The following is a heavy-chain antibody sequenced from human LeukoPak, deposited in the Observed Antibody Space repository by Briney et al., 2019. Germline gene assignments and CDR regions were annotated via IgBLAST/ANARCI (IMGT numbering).Heavy chain of an antibody. D-gene: IGHD3-3*01. J-gene: IGHJ5*02. Sequence: SETLSLTCTVSGGSISSSNYYWGWIRQPPGKGLEWIGSIYYSGSTYYNPSLKSRVTISVDTSKNQFSLKLSSVTAADTAVYYCATNGNLLRFLVFDPWGQGTLVTVSS. CDR2: IYYSGST. CDR1: GGSISSSNYY. CDR3: ATNGNLLRFLVFDP. V-gene: IGHV4-39*07.